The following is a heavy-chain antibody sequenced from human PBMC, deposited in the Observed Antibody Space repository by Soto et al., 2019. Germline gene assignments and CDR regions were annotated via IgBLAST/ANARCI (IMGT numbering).Heavy chain of an antibody. Sequence: PSETLSLTCTVSGGSINSYYWSWIRQSPGKGLEWIGYIFYSGNTNYNPSLNSRVTLSVDTSKNQFSLRLTSVTAADTAVYYCARHVNPWAQGAFDIWGQGTMVTVSS. CDR2: IFYSGNT. CDR1: GGSINSYY. V-gene: IGHV4-59*08. J-gene: IGHJ3*02. CDR3: ARHVNPWAQGAFDI. D-gene: IGHD7-27*01.